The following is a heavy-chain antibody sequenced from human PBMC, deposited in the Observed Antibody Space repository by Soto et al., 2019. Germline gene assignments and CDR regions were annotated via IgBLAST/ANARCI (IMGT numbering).Heavy chain of an antibody. V-gene: IGHV4-39*01. D-gene: IGHD6-13*01. J-gene: IGHJ2*01. CDR1: GGSISSSSYY. Sequence: QLQLQESGPGLVKPSETLSLTCTVSGGSISSSSYYWGWIRQPPGKGLEWIGSMDYSGRTYYNPSLKSRFTISVDTTNHQFSLKLSSVTATDTAVYYCARHSSSWYVGWYFDLWGRGTLVTVSS. CDR3: ARHSSSWYVGWYFDL. CDR2: MDYSGRT.